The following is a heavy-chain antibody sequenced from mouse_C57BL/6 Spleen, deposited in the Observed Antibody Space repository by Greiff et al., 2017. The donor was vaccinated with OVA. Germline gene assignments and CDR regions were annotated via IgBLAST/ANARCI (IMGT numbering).Heavy chain of an antibody. CDR3: ARAWDSYFDY. Sequence: VQRVESGPELVKPGASVKISCKASGYAFSSSWMNWVKQRPGKGLEWIGRIYPGDGDTNYNGKFKGKATLTADKSSSTAYMQLSSLTSEDSAVYFCARAWDSYFDYWGQGTTLTVSS. D-gene: IGHD4-1*01. CDR1: GYAFSSSW. V-gene: IGHV1-82*01. J-gene: IGHJ2*01. CDR2: IYPGDGDT.